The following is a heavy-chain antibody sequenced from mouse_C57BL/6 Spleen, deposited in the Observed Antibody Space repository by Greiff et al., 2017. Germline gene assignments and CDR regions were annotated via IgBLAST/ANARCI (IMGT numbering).Heavy chain of an antibody. CDR2: IHPNSGST. CDR3: ARPGLITTVVAKGY. Sequence: QVQLKQPGAELVKPGASVKLSCKASGYTFTSYWMHWVKQRPGQGLEWIGMIHPNSGSTNYNEKFKSKATLTVDKSSSTAYMQLSSLTSEDSAVYYCARPGLITTVVAKGYWGQGTTLTVSS. CDR1: GYTFTSYW. D-gene: IGHD1-1*01. V-gene: IGHV1-64*01. J-gene: IGHJ2*01.